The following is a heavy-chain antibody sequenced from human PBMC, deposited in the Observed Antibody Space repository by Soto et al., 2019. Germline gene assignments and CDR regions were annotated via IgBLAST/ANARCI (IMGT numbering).Heavy chain of an antibody. CDR1: GYSFITSYY. Sequence: QVKLVQSGAEVKKPGASVKVSCKASGYSFITSYYMHWVRQAPGQGLEWMGIINPTGSMTKYSQRFQGRLTMTRDTSTSTDYRELTTLTSEDTAVYFCARDTGYDHDAFDIWGQGTMVTVSS. V-gene: IGHV1-46*01. J-gene: IGHJ3*02. CDR2: INPTGSMT. CDR3: ARDTGYDHDAFDI. D-gene: IGHD5-12*01.